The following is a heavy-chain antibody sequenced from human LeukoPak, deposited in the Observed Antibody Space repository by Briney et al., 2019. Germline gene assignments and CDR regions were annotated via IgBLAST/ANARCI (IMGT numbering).Heavy chain of an antibody. D-gene: IGHD1-7*01. V-gene: IGHV1-2*02. Sequence: GASVKVSCKASGYTFTGYYMHWVRQAPGQGLEWMGWMNPNSGGTNYAQKFQGRVTMTRDTSISTAYMELSRLRSDDTAVYYCARSRSDGGWNYYYYYYGMDVWGQGTTVTVSS. J-gene: IGHJ6*02. CDR1: GYTFTGYY. CDR2: MNPNSGGT. CDR3: ARSRSDGGWNYYYYYYGMDV.